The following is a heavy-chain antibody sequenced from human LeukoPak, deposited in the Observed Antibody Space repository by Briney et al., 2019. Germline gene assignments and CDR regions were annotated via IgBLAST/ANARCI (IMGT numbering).Heavy chain of an antibody. CDR1: GFTFSNYW. J-gene: IGHJ3*02. CDR3: ARDGNWGSLRGAFDI. CDR2: IKEEGIEK. Sequence: GGSLRLSCGASGFTFSNYWMSWVRQAPGKGREWGANIKEEGIEKYYVDSVKGRFTISRDNAKNSLYLQMNSLRAEDTAVYYCARDGNWGSLRGAFDIWGQGTVVTVSS. V-gene: IGHV3-7*05. D-gene: IGHD7-27*01.